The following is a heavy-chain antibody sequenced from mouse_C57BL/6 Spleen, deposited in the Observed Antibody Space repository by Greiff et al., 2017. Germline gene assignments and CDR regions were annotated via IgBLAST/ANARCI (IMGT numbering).Heavy chain of an antibody. D-gene: IGHD4-1*01. CDR2: IYPRDGST. CDR3: ARRDWDWYFDV. CDR1: CYTFTSYD. J-gene: IGHJ1*03. V-gene: IGHV1-85*01. Sequence: QVQLQQSGPELVKPGASVKLSCKASCYTFTSYDINWVKQRPGQGLAWIGWIYPRDGSTKYNEKFKGKATLTVDTSSSTAYRELHSLTSEDSAVYFCARRDWDWYFDVWGTGNTVNVSS.